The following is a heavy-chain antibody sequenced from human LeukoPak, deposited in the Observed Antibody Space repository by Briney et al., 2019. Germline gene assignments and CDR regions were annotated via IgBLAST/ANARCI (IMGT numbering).Heavy chain of an antibody. D-gene: IGHD2-2*02. CDR3: ARDYCSSTSCYTPHYYYYYGMDV. CDR2: IYYSGST. J-gene: IGHJ6*02. V-gene: IGHV4-61*01. CDR1: GGSVSSGSYY. Sequence: SETLSLTCTVSGGSVSSGSYYWSWIRQPPGKGLEWIGYIYYSGSTNYNPSLKSRVTISVDTSKNQFSLKLSSVTAADTAVYYCARDYCSSTSCYTPHYYYYYGMDVWGQGTLVTVSS.